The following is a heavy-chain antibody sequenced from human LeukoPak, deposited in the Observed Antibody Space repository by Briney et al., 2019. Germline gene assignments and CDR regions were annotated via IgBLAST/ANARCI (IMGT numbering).Heavy chain of an antibody. Sequence: SETLSLTCTVSGGFISSGGYYWSWIRQHPGRGLEWIGYIYYSGDTHYNPSLKSRVIMSVDTSKNQFSLKVSSVTAADTAVYYCARGGYSNLDSWGQGVLVTVSS. J-gene: IGHJ4*02. D-gene: IGHD4-11*01. CDR3: ARGGYSNLDS. CDR2: IYYSGDT. CDR1: GGFISSGGYY. V-gene: IGHV4-31*03.